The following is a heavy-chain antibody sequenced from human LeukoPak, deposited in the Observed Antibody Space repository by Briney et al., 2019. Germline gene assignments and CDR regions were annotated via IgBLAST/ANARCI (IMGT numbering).Heavy chain of an antibody. V-gene: IGHV3-23*01. Sequence: SGGSLRLSCAAPGFTFSSYAMSWVRQAPGKGLEWVSSISGSGISTYYANSVKGRFSISRDNSKNTLDLQMNSLGAEDTAVYFCAKDYIGYDQDFDYWGQGTLVTVSS. CDR1: GFTFSSYA. D-gene: IGHD2-2*01. J-gene: IGHJ4*02. CDR2: ISGSGIST. CDR3: AKDYIGYDQDFDY.